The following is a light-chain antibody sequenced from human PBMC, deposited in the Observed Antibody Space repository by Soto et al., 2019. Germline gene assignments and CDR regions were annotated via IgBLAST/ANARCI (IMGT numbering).Light chain of an antibody. CDR3: QQDSNLT. Sequence: PGERVTLSCRASQSVSSSYLTWYQQKPGQAPRLLIYGASTRATSIPARFSGSGSGTDFTLTISSLQPEDFAVYYCQQDSNLTFGPGTKVDIK. V-gene: IGKV3D-7*01. J-gene: IGKJ3*01. CDR2: GAS. CDR1: QSVSSSY.